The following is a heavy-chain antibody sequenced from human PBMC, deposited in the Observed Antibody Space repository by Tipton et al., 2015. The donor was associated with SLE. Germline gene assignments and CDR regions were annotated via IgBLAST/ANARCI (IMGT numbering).Heavy chain of an antibody. J-gene: IGHJ4*02. D-gene: IGHD3-3*01. CDR3: ARSSTFEVVRGSFGS. CDR2: VNHSGST. V-gene: IGHV4-34*01. CDR1: GVSFSDYF. Sequence: TLSLTCAVYGVSFSDYFWNWIRQSPGKGLEWIGEVNHSGSTDYHPSLKSRVTMSVDTSKNQFSLKLTSLTAADTAVYYCARSSTFEVVRGSFGSWGQGTLVTVS.